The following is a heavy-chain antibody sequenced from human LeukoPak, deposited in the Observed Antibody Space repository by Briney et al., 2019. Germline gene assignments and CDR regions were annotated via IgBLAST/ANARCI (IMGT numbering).Heavy chain of an antibody. Sequence: AGGSLRLSCAAPGFTFSSHGMHWVRQAPGKGLEWVAVIWYAGGNKFYADSVKGRFTIYRYNYKNTWYLQMNSLRVEDTAVYYCAKGRGSMIIVLKEVDVWGKGTTVTVSS. D-gene: IGHD3-22*01. CDR2: IWYAGGNK. CDR3: AKGRGSMIIVLKEVDV. V-gene: IGHV3-33*06. CDR1: GFTFSSHG. J-gene: IGHJ6*04.